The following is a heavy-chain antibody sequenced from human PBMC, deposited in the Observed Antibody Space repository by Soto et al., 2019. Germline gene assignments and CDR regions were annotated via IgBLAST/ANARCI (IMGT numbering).Heavy chain of an antibody. CDR2: ITPDGRST. J-gene: IGHJ4*02. Sequence: EARLVESGGGLVQPGGSLTLSCTASGFTFSNQWMHWVRQAPGQGLVWVSHITPDGRSTRYADSVKGRFTISRDNTKNTLYLEMNSLRAEDTAVYFCARPWGALTKFDSWGQGTLVIVSS. CDR3: ARPWGALTKFDS. D-gene: IGHD3-16*01. CDR1: GFTFSNQW. V-gene: IGHV3-74*01.